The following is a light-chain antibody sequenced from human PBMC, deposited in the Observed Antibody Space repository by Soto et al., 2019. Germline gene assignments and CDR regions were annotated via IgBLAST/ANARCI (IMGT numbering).Light chain of an antibody. V-gene: IGLV2-8*01. CDR3: SSYAGSSNV. CDR1: SSDVGSYNY. Sequence: QSALTQPPSGSGSPGQSVAISCTGTSSDVGSYNYVSWYQQHPGKAPKLMIYEVNKRPSGVPDRFSGSKSGNTASLTVSGLQAEEEADYYCSSYAGSSNVFGTGIKLTVL. J-gene: IGLJ1*01. CDR2: EVN.